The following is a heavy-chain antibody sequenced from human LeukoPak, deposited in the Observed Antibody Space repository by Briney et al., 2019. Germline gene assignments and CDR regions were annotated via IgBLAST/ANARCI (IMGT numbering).Heavy chain of an antibody. CDR3: ARGRELLYYFDY. J-gene: IGHJ4*02. Sequence: GASVKVSCKASGGTFSTYAINWVRQAPGQGLEWMGGIIPTFGTTNYAQKFQGRVTITADESTSTAYMELSGLRSEDTAVYYCARGRELLYYFDYWGQGTLVTVSS. D-gene: IGHD1-26*01. CDR2: IIPTFGTT. V-gene: IGHV1-69*13. CDR1: GGTFSTYA.